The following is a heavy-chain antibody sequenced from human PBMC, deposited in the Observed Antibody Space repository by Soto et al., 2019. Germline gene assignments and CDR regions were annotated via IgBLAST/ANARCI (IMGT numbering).Heavy chain of an antibody. CDR2: IIPILGIA. CDR3: ARVGSGYGMDV. V-gene: IGHV1-69*04. J-gene: IGHJ6*02. Sequence: GASVKVSCKACGYTFTSYGISWVRQAPGQGLEWMGRIIPILGIANYAQKFQGRVTITADKSTSTAYMELSSLRSEDTAVYYCARVGSGYGMDVWGQGTTVTVSS. CDR1: GYTFTSYG. D-gene: IGHD3-10*01.